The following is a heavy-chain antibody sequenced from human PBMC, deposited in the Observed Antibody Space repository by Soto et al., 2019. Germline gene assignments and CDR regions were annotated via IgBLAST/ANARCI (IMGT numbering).Heavy chain of an antibody. Sequence: GASVKVSCKASGYTFTGYYMHWVRQAPGQGLEWMGWINPNSGGTNYAQKFQGWVTMTRDTSISTAYMELGRLRSDDTAVYYCARARAPGSSSSWVDYWGQGTLVTVSS. V-gene: IGHV1-2*04. J-gene: IGHJ4*02. CDR2: INPNSGGT. CDR3: ARARAPGSSSSWVDY. CDR1: GYTFTGYY. D-gene: IGHD6-6*01.